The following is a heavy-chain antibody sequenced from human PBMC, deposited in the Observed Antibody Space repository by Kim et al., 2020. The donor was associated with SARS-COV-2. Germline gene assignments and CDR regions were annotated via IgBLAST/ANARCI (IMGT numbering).Heavy chain of an antibody. CDR2: IIPILGIA. Sequence: SVKVSCKASGGTFSSYAINWVRQAPGQGLEWMGRIIPILGIANYAQKFQGRVTITADKSTSTAYMELSSLRSEDTAVYYCARGVAAAGTYYYYYMDVWGKGTTVTVSS. V-gene: IGHV1-69*04. J-gene: IGHJ6*03. D-gene: IGHD6-13*01. CDR1: GGTFSSYA. CDR3: ARGVAAAGTYYYYYMDV.